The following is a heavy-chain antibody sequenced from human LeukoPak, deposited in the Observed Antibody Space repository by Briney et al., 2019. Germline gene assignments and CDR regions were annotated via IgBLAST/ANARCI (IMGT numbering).Heavy chain of an antibody. CDR3: ATGDHSFDN. Sequence: SQTLSLTCSVSGAPLTPDYWNWIRQPPGKGLEWIGRYASGSTTHNPSLKSQFTMSIDTSKNQISLKLTSVTAADTAVYYCATGDHSFDNWGQGTLVTVTP. CDR2: YASGST. CDR1: GAPLTPDY. J-gene: IGHJ4*02. D-gene: IGHD7-27*01. V-gene: IGHV4-4*07.